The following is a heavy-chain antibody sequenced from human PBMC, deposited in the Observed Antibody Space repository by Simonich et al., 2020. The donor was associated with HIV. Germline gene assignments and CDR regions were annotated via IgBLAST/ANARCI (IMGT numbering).Heavy chain of an antibody. J-gene: IGHJ1*01. Sequence: QVQLQQWGAGLLKPSETLSLTCAVYGGSFSGYYWSWIRQPPGKGLGWIGENNNSRSTTYNPALKSRVTISVDTSKNQFSLKRSSVTAADTAVYYCARLTAGGLGEYFQHWGQGTLVTVSS. CDR3: ARLTAGGLGEYFQH. CDR1: GGSFSGYY. V-gene: IGHV4-34*01. CDR2: NNNSRST. D-gene: IGHD6-13*01.